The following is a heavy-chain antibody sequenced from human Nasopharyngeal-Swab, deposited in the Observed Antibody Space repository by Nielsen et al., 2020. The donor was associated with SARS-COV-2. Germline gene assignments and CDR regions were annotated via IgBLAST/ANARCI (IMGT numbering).Heavy chain of an antibody. CDR2: ISSSSSYI. V-gene: IGHV3-21*01. J-gene: IGHJ6*03. D-gene: IGHD5-18*01. Sequence: GESLKISCAASGFTFSSYAMSWVRQAPGKGLEWVSSISSSSSYIYYADSVKGRFTISRDNAKNSLYLQMNRLRAEDTAVYYCATEGPHIAKYYYYYMDVWGKGTTVTVSS. CDR1: GFTFSSYA. CDR3: ATEGPHIAKYYYYYMDV.